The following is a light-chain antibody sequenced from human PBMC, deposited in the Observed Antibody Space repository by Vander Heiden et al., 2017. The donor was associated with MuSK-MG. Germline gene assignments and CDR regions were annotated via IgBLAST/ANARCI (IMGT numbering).Light chain of an antibody. CDR2: DAS. Sequence: EIVLTQSPATLSLSPGERATLSCRASQSVSSYLAWYQQKPGQAPRLLIYDASNRATGIRARFSGSGSGTDFTLTISSLDPEDFAFYYCQQRNNCRYMYTFGQGTKVEIK. J-gene: IGKJ2*01. V-gene: IGKV3-11*01. CDR3: QQRNNCRYMYT. CDR1: QSVSSY.